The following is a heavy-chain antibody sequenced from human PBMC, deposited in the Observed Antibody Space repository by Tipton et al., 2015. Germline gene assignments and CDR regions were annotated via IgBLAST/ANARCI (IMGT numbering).Heavy chain of an antibody. CDR2: IWYDGSNK. Sequence: SLRLSCAASGFTFSGYGMHWVRQAPGKGLEWVAVIWYDGSNKYYADSVKGRFTISRDNSKNTLYLQMNSLRAEDTAVYYCARDHPTGTRGMDVWGQGTTVTVSS. CDR3: ARDHPTGTRGMDV. D-gene: IGHD1-1*01. CDR1: GFTFSGYG. V-gene: IGHV3-33*08. J-gene: IGHJ6*02.